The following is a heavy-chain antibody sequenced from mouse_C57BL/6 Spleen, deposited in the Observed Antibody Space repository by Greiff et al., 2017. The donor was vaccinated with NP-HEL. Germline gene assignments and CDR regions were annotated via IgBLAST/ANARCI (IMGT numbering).Heavy chain of an antibody. D-gene: IGHD2-2*01. Sequence: QVQLQQPGAELVKPGASVKLSCKASGYTFTSYWMHWVKQRPGQGLEWIGMIHPNSGSTNYNEKFKSKATLTVDKSSSTAYMQLSSLTSEDSAVYYCARGDGYDYYAMDYWGQGTSVTVSS. J-gene: IGHJ4*01. CDR1: GYTFTSYW. CDR3: ARGDGYDYYAMDY. CDR2: IHPNSGST. V-gene: IGHV1-64*01.